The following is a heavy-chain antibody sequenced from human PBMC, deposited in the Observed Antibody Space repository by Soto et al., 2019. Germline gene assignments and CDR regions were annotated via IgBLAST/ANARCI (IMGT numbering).Heavy chain of an antibody. J-gene: IGHJ4*02. Sequence: PGGSLRLSCAASGFTFSIYSINWVRQAPGKXLEWVSSXXSXXDXXXXXDXXXGRFTISRDNAKNSLYLQMNSLRAEDTAVYYCARSPGRDGYNHFDYWGQGTLVTVSS. V-gene: IGHV3-21*01. D-gene: IGHD1-1*01. CDR1: GFTFSIYS. CDR3: ARSPGRDGYNHFDY. CDR2: XXSXXDXX.